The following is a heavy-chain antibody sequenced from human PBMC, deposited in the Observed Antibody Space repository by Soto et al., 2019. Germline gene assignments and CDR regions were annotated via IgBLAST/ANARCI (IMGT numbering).Heavy chain of an antibody. CDR1: GFTFDDYA. CDR3: AKSQGYRPLKDAFDI. J-gene: IGHJ3*02. CDR2: ISWNSGSI. V-gene: IGHV3-9*01. Sequence: EVQLVESGGGLVQPGRSLRLSCAASGFTFDDYAMHWVRQAPGKGLEWVSGISWNSGSIGYADSVKGRFTISRDNAKNSLYLQMNSLRAEDTALYYCAKSQGYRPLKDAFDIWGQWTMVTVSS. D-gene: IGHD6-13*01.